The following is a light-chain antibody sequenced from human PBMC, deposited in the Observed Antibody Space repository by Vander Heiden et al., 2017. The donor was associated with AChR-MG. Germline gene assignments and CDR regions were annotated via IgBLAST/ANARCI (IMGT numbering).Light chain of an antibody. J-gene: IGKJ1*01. V-gene: IGKV3D-20*01. Sequence: EIVLTQSPATLSLSPGERATLSCGASQSVSSSYLAWYQQKHGLAPRLLIYDASSRATGIPDRFSGSGSGTDFTLTISRLEPEDFAVYYCQQDGSSPRTFGQRTKVEIK. CDR3: QQDGSSPRT. CDR2: DAS. CDR1: QSVSSSY.